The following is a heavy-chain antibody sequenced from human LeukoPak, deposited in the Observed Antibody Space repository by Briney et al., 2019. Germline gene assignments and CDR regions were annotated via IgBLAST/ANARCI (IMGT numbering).Heavy chain of an antibody. Sequence: GESLKISCKGSGYSFSTYWIGWVRQMPGKGLEWMGTIYPGDSDTRYSPSFQGQVTISADKSITTAYLQWSSLKASDTTMYYCARSGTGDRRWFDPWGQGTLVTVSS. CDR2: IYPGDSDT. CDR1: GYSFSTYW. D-gene: IGHD7-27*01. J-gene: IGHJ5*02. V-gene: IGHV5-51*01. CDR3: ARSGTGDRRWFDP.